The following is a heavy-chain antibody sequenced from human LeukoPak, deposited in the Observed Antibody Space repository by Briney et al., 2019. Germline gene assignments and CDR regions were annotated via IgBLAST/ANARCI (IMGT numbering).Heavy chain of an antibody. CDR2: IYYSGST. CDR3: ARYYDSSGYYFDY. V-gene: IGHV4-39*07. J-gene: IGHJ4*02. CDR1: GGSISSSNYY. Sequence: SETLSLTCTVSGGSISSSNYYWGWIRQPPGKGLEWIGSIYYSGSTYYTPSLKSRVTISVDTSKNQFSLKLSSVTAADTAVYYCARYYDSSGYYFDYWGQGTLVTVSS. D-gene: IGHD3-22*01.